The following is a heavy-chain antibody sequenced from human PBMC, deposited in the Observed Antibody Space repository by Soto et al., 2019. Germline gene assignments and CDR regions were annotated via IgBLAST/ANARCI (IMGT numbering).Heavy chain of an antibody. D-gene: IGHD3-22*01. V-gene: IGHV4-39*01. Sequence: SETRSLTCSVSGDSISNSRFYWACIRQPPGEGLEWIGSIYHTGNAYYNPSLKSRVTISVDTSENQFSLKLTSVTAADAALYYCAMDFFDSRDYTTNRFDPWGQGTLGTVS. CDR3: AMDFFDSRDYTTNRFDP. CDR2: IYHTGNA. CDR1: GDSISNSRFY. J-gene: IGHJ5*02.